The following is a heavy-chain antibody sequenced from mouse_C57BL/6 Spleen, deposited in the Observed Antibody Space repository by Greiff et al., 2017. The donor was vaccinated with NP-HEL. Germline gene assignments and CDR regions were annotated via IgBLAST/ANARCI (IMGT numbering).Heavy chain of an antibody. Sequence: VQLQQSGAELVKPGASVKLSCKASGYTFTEYTIHWVKQRSGQGLEWIGWFYPGSGSIKYNEKFKDKATLTAAKSSSTVYMELSRLTSEDSAVYFCARHATNYYGSSYDYAMDYWGQGTSVTVSS. J-gene: IGHJ4*01. D-gene: IGHD1-1*01. CDR3: ARHATNYYGSSYDYAMDY. CDR2: FYPGSGSI. V-gene: IGHV1-62-2*01. CDR1: GYTFTEYT.